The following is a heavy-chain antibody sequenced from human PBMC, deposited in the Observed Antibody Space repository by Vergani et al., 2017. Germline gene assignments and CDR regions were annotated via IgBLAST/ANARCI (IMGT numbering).Heavy chain of an antibody. CDR3: ARDYRGGYYYYMDV. Sequence: EVQLVESGGGLVKPGGSLRLSCAASGFTFSSYSMNWVRQAPGKGREWVSSISSSSSYIYYADSVKGRFTISRDNAKNSLYLQMNSLRAEDTAVYYCARDYRGGYYYYMDVWGKGTTVTVSS. CDR1: GFTFSSYS. V-gene: IGHV3-21*01. J-gene: IGHJ6*03. CDR2: ISSSSSYI. D-gene: IGHD2-15*01.